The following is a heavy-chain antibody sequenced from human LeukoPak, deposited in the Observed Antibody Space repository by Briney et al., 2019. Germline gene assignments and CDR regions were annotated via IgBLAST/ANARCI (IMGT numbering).Heavy chain of an antibody. CDR3: ARGHPLLDY. J-gene: IGHJ4*02. V-gene: IGHV4-34*01. CDR1: GGSFSGYY. D-gene: IGHD2-21*02. CDR2: INHSGGT. Sequence: PSETLSLTCAVYGGSFSGYYWTWIRQPPGKGLEWIGEINHSGGTNYNPSLKSRVTISGDTSKNQFSLKLSSVTAADTAVYYCARGHPLLDYWGQGTLVTVSS.